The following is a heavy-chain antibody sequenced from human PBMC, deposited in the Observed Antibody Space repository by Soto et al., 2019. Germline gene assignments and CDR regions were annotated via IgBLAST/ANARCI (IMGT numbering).Heavy chain of an antibody. CDR1: GGSISSGDYY. Sequence: SETLSLTCTVSGGSISSGDYYWSWIRQPPGKGLEWIGYIYYSGSTYYNPSLKSRVTISVDTSKNQFSLKLSSVTAADTAVYYCARDWGSGIAPRNWFDPWGQGTLVTVS. CDR3: ARDWGSGIAPRNWFDP. V-gene: IGHV4-30-4*01. D-gene: IGHD6-13*01. J-gene: IGHJ5*02. CDR2: IYYSGST.